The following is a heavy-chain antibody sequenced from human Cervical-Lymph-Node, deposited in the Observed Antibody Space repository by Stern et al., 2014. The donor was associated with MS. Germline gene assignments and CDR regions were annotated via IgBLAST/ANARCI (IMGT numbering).Heavy chain of an antibody. CDR2: ISGSGRYI. D-gene: IGHD5-12*01. V-gene: IGHV3-21*01. J-gene: IGHJ4*02. CDR3: ASDVATGY. Sequence: EVQLVESGGGLVKPGGSLTLSCTASGFMFRGYTMVWVRQAPGKGLEWVSSISGSGRYIFYADSVKGRFTISRDNANNTLNLQMSSLRVEDTAVYYCASDVATGYWGQGTLVTVSS. CDR1: GFMFRGYT.